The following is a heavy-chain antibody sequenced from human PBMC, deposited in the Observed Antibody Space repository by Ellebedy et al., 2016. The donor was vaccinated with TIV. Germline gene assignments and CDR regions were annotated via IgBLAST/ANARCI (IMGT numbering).Heavy chain of an antibody. CDR3: ARTDCSGRSCYSFFNH. D-gene: IGHD2-15*01. Sequence: PGGSLRLSCVASGFTVSSNYMFWVRQAPGKGLEWVALQHSTDIPYYADSVRGRFTVSRDDSQNTLFLQMNSLRGDDTAVYYCARTDCSGRSCYSFFNHWGQGTLVTVSS. V-gene: IGHV3-53*01. CDR2: QHSTDIP. J-gene: IGHJ1*01. CDR1: GFTVSSNY.